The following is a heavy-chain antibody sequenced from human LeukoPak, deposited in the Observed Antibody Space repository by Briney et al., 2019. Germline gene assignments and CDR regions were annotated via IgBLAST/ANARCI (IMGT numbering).Heavy chain of an antibody. Sequence: SETLSLTCTVSGGSISSHYWTWIRQPAGKGLEYIGRVYSSGSTDSNPSLRSRLTMSVDTSKNQLSLKLTSVTAADTAVYYCARLGRFGALLPYYYYMDVWGKGTTVTVSS. CDR1: GGSISSHY. V-gene: IGHV4-4*07. CDR2: VYSSGST. J-gene: IGHJ6*03. D-gene: IGHD3-10*01. CDR3: ARLGRFGALLPYYYYMDV.